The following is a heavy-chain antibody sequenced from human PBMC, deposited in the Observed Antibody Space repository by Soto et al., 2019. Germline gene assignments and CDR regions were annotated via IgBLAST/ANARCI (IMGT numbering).Heavy chain of an antibody. CDR1: CYSITSGVHY. D-gene: IGHD7-27*01. V-gene: IGHV4-31*03. CDR3: ARRWGRTFDY. Sequence: PSVTLSLTCTFSCYSITSGVHYWSWIRQLPGKGLEWIGYIFYSGPTYYNPSLKSRVAISVDTSKNQFSLKLSSVTAADTAVYYCARRWGRTFDYWGQG. CDR2: IFYSGPT. J-gene: IGHJ4*02.